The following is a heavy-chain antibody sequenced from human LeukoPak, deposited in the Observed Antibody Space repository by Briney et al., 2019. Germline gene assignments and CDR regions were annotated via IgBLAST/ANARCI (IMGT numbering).Heavy chain of an antibody. CDR1: GGPISSGDYY. V-gene: IGHV4-30-4*01. Sequence: NPSQTLSLTCTVSGGPISSGDYYWSWIRQPQGKGLEWIGYIYYSGSTYYNPSLKSRVTISVDTSKNQFSLKLSSVTAADTAVYYCAIEAYYYGMDVWGQGTTVTVSS. CDR3: AIEAYYYGMDV. J-gene: IGHJ6*02. CDR2: IYYSGST.